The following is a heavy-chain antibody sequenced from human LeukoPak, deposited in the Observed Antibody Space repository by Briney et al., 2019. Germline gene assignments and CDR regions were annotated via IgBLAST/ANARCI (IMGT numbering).Heavy chain of an antibody. CDR2: IYYSGST. V-gene: IGHV4-59*12. CDR3: ARGITIFGVVAW. Sequence: SETLSLTCTVSGGSISSYYWSWIRQPPGKGLEWIGYIYYSGSTNYNPSLKSRVTMSVDTSKNQFSLKLSSVTAADTAVYYCARGITIFGVVAWWGQGTLVTVSS. CDR1: GGSISSYY. J-gene: IGHJ4*02. D-gene: IGHD3-3*01.